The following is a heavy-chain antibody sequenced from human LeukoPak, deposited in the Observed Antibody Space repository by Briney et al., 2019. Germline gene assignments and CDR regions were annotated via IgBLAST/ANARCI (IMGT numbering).Heavy chain of an antibody. CDR3: ARGSRRCSSTSCYRNNWFDP. Sequence: PSETLSLTCAVYGGSFSGYYWSWIRQPPGEGLEWIGEINHSGSTNYNPSLKSRVTISVDTSKNQFSLKLSSVTAADTAVYYCARGSRRCSSTSCYRNNWFDPWGQGTLVTVSS. J-gene: IGHJ5*02. D-gene: IGHD2-2*01. CDR1: GGSFSGYY. V-gene: IGHV4-34*01. CDR2: INHSGST.